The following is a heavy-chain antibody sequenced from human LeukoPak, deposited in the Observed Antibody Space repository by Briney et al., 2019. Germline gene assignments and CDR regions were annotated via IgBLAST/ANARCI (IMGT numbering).Heavy chain of an antibody. CDR1: GGTFSSYA. D-gene: IGHD3-10*01. CDR2: IIPIFGTA. V-gene: IGHV1-69*13. Sequence: SVNVSCKASGGTFSSYAISWVRQAPGQGLEWMGGIIPIFGTANYAQKFQGRVTITADESTSTAYMELSSLRSEDTAVYYCARLFMDGSGSYYGGGDAFDIWGQGTMVTVPS. CDR3: ARLFMDGSGSYYGGGDAFDI. J-gene: IGHJ3*02.